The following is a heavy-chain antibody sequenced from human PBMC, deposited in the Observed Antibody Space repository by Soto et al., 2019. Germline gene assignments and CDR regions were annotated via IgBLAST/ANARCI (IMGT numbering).Heavy chain of an antibody. CDR2: IYHSGST. J-gene: IGHJ4*02. CDR3: ARDRGMGTFDY. CDR1: GGSISSGGYS. V-gene: IGHV4-30-2*01. D-gene: IGHD7-27*01. Sequence: PSETLSLTCAVSGGSISSGGYSWSWIRQPPGKGLEWIGYIYHSGSTYYNPSLKSRVTISVDRSKNQFSLKLSSVTAADTAVYYCARDRGMGTFDYWGQGTLVTVSS.